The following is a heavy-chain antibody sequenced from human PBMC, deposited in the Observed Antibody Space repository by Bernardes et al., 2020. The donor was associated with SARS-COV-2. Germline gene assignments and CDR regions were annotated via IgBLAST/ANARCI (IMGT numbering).Heavy chain of an antibody. J-gene: IGHJ6*02. CDR2: ISAYNGNT. Sequence: ASMEVSCKASGYTFTSYGISWVRQAPGQGLEWMGWISAYNGNTNYAQKLQGRVTMTTDTSTSTAYMELRSLRSDDMAVYYCARVSGDSSGYSYYYYGMDVWGQGTTVTVSS. D-gene: IGHD3-22*01. CDR3: ARVSGDSSGYSYYYYGMDV. V-gene: IGHV1-18*03. CDR1: GYTFTSYG.